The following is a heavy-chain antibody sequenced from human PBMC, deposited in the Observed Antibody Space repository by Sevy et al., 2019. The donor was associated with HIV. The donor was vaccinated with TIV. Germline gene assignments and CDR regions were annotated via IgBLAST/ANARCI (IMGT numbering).Heavy chain of an antibody. J-gene: IGHJ6*02. V-gene: IGHV3-30*18. CDR3: AKDFTGYNGMDV. CDR2: ISYHGRNK. CDR1: GFTFSTHG. Sequence: GGSLRLSCAASGFTFSTHGMHWVRQAPGKGLEWVAVISYHGRNKFYGDSVEGRFTISRDNSKKKLYLQMKSLRIEDTAMYYCAKDFTGYNGMDVWGQGTMVTVSS. D-gene: IGHD1-1*01.